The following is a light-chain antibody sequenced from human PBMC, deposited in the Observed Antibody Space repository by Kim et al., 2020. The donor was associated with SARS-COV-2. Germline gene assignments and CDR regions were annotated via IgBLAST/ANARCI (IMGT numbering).Light chain of an antibody. J-gene: IGLJ2*01. V-gene: IGLV3-1*01. CDR1: KLGDKY. Sequence: SVSPGQTASITCSGDKLGDKYACWYQQKPGQSPVLVIYQDSKRPSVIPERFSGSNSGNTATLTISGTQAMDEADYYCQAWDSSNVVFGGVTQLTVL. CDR3: QAWDSSNVV. CDR2: QDS.